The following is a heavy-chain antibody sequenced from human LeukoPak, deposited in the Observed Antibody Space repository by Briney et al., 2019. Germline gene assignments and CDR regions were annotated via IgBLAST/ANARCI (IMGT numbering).Heavy chain of an antibody. CDR3: ARLRYYGMDV. J-gene: IGHJ6*02. Sequence: GGSLRLSCAVSGFTFSNYWMHWVRQAPGKGLVWVSRINTDGSRITYADSVKGRFTISRDNAKNSLYLQMNSLRAEDTAVYYCARLRYYGMDVWGQGTTVTVSS. CDR2: INTDGSRI. V-gene: IGHV3-74*01. CDR1: GFTFSNYW.